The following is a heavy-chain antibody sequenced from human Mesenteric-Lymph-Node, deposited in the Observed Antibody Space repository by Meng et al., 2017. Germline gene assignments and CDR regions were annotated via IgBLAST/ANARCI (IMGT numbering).Heavy chain of an antibody. Sequence: QVQVVEAGGGVVRPGGSRRRSGAASGFTFSNSDMHWVRQAPGKGLEWVAVISYDGSTQYSTDFVKGRFTISRDNSENTLYLQMNSLRPEDTAVYYCAKNQKSSGWYDYFDYWGQGTLVTVSS. D-gene: IGHD6-19*01. J-gene: IGHJ4*02. V-gene: IGHV3-30*18. CDR2: ISYDGSTQ. CDR1: GFTFSNSD. CDR3: AKNQKSSGWYDYFDY.